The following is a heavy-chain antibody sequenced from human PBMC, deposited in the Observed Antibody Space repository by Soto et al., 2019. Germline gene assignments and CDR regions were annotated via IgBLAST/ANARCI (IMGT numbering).Heavy chain of an antibody. CDR2: ISAHNGNT. J-gene: IGHJ4*02. D-gene: IGHD1-1*01. Sequence: QVHLVQSGAEVKKPGASVKVSCKASGYTFTSYGITWVRQAPGQGLEWMGWISAHNGNTDYAQKLQGGVSVTRDTSTSTADVELRSLGSDDTAVDYCARWRYGDYWGQGALVTVSS. V-gene: IGHV1-18*01. CDR3: ARWRYGDY. CDR1: GYTFTSYG.